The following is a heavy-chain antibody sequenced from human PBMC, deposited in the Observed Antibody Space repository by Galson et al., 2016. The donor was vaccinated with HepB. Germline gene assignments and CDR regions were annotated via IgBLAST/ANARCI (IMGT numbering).Heavy chain of an antibody. V-gene: IGHV3-48*03. J-gene: IGHJ6*03. CDR2: ISSSGSTI. CDR3: AKRSIAAAGPHYYYMDV. D-gene: IGHD6-13*01. Sequence: SLRLSCAASGFTFSSYEMNWVRQAPGKGLEWVSYISSSGSTIYYADSVKGRFTISRDNAKNSLYLQMNSLRAEDTAVYYCAKRSIAAAGPHYYYMDVWGKGTTVTVSS. CDR1: GFTFSSYE.